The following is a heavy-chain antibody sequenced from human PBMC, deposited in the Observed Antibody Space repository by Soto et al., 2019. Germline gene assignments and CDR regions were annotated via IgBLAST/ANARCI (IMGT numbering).Heavy chain of an antibody. D-gene: IGHD3-10*01. CDR1: GYTFTGYY. CDR2: INPNSGGT. Sequence: ASVKVSCKASGYTFTGYYMHWVRQAPGQGLEWMGWINPNSGGTNYAQKFQGWVTMTRDTSISTAYMELSRLRSDDTAVYYCARRLMVRGVIADAFDIWGQGTMVTVSS. V-gene: IGHV1-2*04. CDR3: ARRLMVRGVIADAFDI. J-gene: IGHJ3*02.